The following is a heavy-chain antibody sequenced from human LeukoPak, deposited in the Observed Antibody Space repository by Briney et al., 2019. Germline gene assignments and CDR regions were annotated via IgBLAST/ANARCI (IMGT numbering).Heavy chain of an antibody. Sequence: SETLSLTCTVSGGSISSYYWSWIRQPAGKGLEWIGRIYTSGSTNYNPSLKSRVTMSVDTSKNQFSLKLSSVTAADTAVYYCARSEGSSWRTKYYFDYWGQGTLVTVSS. CDR1: GGSISSYY. D-gene: IGHD6-13*01. CDR3: ARSEGSSWRTKYYFDY. J-gene: IGHJ4*02. CDR2: IYTSGST. V-gene: IGHV4-4*07.